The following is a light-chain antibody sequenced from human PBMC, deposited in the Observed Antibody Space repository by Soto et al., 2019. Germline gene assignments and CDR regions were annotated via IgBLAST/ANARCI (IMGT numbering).Light chain of an antibody. CDR2: AAS. CDR1: QGISNS. CDR3: QQANSFPIT. V-gene: IGKV1D-12*01. J-gene: IGKJ5*01. Sequence: DIQITQSPSSLSASVGDRVTITCRASQGISNSLAWYQQKPGKAPKLLIYAASSLQSGVPSRFGGSGSGTDFTLTIDSLQPEDFATYFCQQANSFPITFGQGTRLEIK.